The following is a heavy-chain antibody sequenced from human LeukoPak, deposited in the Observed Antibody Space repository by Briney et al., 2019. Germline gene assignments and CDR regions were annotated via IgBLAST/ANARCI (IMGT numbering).Heavy chain of an antibody. Sequence: PGGSLRLSCVCSGFTFSSYAMIWVRQAPGKGLEWVSGIGGSGVSTYYADSVKGRFTISRDNSKNTLCLQMNSLRAEDTAVYYCAKDFNQYGDDWGQGTLVTVSS. CDR1: GFTFSSYA. D-gene: IGHD4-17*01. CDR3: AKDFNQYGDD. V-gene: IGHV3-23*01. J-gene: IGHJ4*02. CDR2: IGGSGVST.